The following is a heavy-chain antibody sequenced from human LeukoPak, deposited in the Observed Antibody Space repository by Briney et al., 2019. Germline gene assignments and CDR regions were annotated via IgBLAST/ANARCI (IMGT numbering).Heavy chain of an antibody. CDR1: GGSISSYY. CDR2: IYYSGGT. J-gene: IGHJ6*02. Sequence: SETLSLTCTVSGGSISSYYWSWIRQPPGKGLEWVGYIYYSGGTNYNPSLNSLVTISVDTSKTQFSLKLSSVTAAETALYYCARHGRFLEWWGSDYYYYGMDVWGQGTTVTVSS. V-gene: IGHV4-59*08. D-gene: IGHD3-3*01. CDR3: ARHGRFLEWWGSDYYYYGMDV.